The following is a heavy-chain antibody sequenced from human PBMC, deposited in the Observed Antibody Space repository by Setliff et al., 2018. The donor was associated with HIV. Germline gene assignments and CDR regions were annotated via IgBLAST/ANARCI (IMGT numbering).Heavy chain of an antibody. CDR3: ARATTGYSSIWYRNGLTYYYYMDV. V-gene: IGHV4-61*02. D-gene: IGHD6-13*01. CDR1: GGSVRGDPYY. J-gene: IGHJ6*03. Sequence: PSETLSLTCTVSGGSVRGDPYYWSWIRKSAGKGLEWIGRIYATGGTNYNPSLKSRVTISLATSTNQFSLRLTSVTAADTAIFYCARATTGYSSIWYRNGLTYYYYMDVWGRGTKVTVSS. CDR2: IYATGGT.